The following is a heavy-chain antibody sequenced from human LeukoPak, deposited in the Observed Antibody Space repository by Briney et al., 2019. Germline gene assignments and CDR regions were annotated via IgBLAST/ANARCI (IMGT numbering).Heavy chain of an antibody. CDR2: INPNSGGT. D-gene: IGHD3-10*01. CDR3: ARDGDSGSAGYNWFDP. Sequence: GASVKVSCKASGYTFSGYYMHWVRQAPGQGLEWMGWINPNSGGTNFAQSFQDRVTVTRDTSISTAYMELSRLRSDDTAVYYCARDGDSGSAGYNWFDPWGQGTLVTVSS. CDR1: GYTFSGYY. V-gene: IGHV1-2*02. J-gene: IGHJ5*02.